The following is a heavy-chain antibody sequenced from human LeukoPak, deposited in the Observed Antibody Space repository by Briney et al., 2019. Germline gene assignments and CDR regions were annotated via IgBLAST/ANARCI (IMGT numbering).Heavy chain of an antibody. CDR3: LRDVIR. D-gene: IGHD3-10*01. V-gene: IGHV3-7*01. J-gene: IGHJ4*02. Sequence: GGSLRLSCAASGFTFSSYWMSWLRQAPGKGLEWVANIQQDGSEKYCVDSVKGRFTISRDNAKNSLYLQMSSLRAEDTAVYYCLRDVIRRGQGTLVTVSS. CDR1: GFTFSSYW. CDR2: IQQDGSEK.